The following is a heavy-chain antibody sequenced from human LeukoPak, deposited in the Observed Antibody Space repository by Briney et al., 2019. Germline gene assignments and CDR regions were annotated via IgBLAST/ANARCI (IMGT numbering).Heavy chain of an antibody. J-gene: IGHJ4*02. V-gene: IGHV3-7*01. D-gene: IGHD2-8*02. CDR1: GFSFGNFW. CDR2: MKGDGSPT. Sequence: GGSLRLSCAASGFSFGNFWMSWVRQAPGRGLQWVASMKGDGSPTYYVDSVKGRFIISRDNARNSLYLQMNGLRAEDTAVYYCARLFGGVTTFDYWGQGALVTVSS. CDR3: ARLFGGVTTFDY.